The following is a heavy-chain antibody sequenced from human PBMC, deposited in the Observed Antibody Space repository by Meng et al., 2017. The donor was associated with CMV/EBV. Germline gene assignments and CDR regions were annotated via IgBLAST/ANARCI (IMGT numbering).Heavy chain of an antibody. CDR2: INPSGGST. CDR3: AREGEGVVAATPHFDY. D-gene: IGHD2-15*01. J-gene: IGHJ4*02. V-gene: IGHV1-46*01. Sequence: QVQLVQSGAEVKKQGASVKVSCKASRYTFTSYYMHWVRQAPGQGLEWMGIINPSGGSTSYAQKFQGRVTMTRDTSTSTVYMELSSLRSEDTAVYYCAREGEGVVAATPHFDYWGQGTLVTVSS. CDR1: RYTFTSYY.